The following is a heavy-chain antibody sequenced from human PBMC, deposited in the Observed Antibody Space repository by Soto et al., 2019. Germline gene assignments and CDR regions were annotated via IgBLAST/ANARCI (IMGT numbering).Heavy chain of an antibody. CDR2: ISSSSSTI. V-gene: IGHV3-48*01. Sequence: GGSLRLSCAASGFTFSSYSMNWVRQAPGKGLEWVSYISSSSSTIYYADSMKGRFTISRDNAKNSLYLQMNSLRAEDTAVYYCAREELRFYYMDVWGKGTTVTVSS. CDR3: AREELRFYYMDV. CDR1: GFTFSSYS. D-gene: IGHD3-3*01. J-gene: IGHJ6*03.